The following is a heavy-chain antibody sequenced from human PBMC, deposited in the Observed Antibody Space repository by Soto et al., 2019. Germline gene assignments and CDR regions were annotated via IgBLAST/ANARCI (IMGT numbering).Heavy chain of an antibody. CDR3: AKDQGRGRTDA. Sequence: SETLSLTCAVYGGSISYYYWSWIRQPPGKGLEWIGEINHSGSTNCNPSLKSRVTISVDTSKNQFSLKINSVTAADTAVYYCAKDQGRGRTDAWGQGNLVTVSS. V-gene: IGHV4-34*01. J-gene: IGHJ5*02. CDR1: GGSISYYY. CDR2: INHSGST. D-gene: IGHD3-10*01.